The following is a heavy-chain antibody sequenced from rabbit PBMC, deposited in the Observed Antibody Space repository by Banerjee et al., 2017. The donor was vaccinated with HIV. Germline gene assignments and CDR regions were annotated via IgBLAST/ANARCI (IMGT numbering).Heavy chain of an antibody. D-gene: IGHD6-1*01. J-gene: IGHJ4*01. CDR1: GFSFSSNA. CDR3: ARIYVGYNGYDYGNL. CDR2: IYTGSGNT. V-gene: IGHV1S45*01. Sequence: QEQLEESGGDLVKPGASLTLTCTASGFSFSSNAMCWVRQAPGKGLEWIGCIYTGSGNTAYASWAKGRFTISKTSSTTVTLQMTSLTAADTATYFCARIYVGYNGYDYGNLWGQGTLVTVS.